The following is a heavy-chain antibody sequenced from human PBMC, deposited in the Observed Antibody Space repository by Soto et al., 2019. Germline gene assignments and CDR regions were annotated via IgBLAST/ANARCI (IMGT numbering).Heavy chain of an antibody. CDR3: AGLDQALSSYYYYYMDV. Sequence: SETLSLTCTVSGGSISSGGYYWSWIRQHPGKGLEWIGYIYYSGSTYYNPSLKSRVTISVDTSKNQFSLKLSSVTAADTAVYYCAGLDQALSSYYYYYMDVWGKGTTVTVSS. J-gene: IGHJ6*03. CDR1: GGSISSGGYY. CDR2: IYYSGST. V-gene: IGHV4-31*03. D-gene: IGHD6-6*01.